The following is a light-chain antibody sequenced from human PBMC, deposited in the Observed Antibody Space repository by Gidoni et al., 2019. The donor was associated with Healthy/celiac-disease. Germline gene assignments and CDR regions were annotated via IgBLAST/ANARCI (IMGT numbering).Light chain of an antibody. Sequence: QSALTQPASVSGSPGQSITISCTGTSSDVGGYNYVSWYQQHPGKAPNLMIYDVSNRPSGVSNRFSGSKSGNTDSLTISGLQDEDEADYYCSSYTSSSTLVVFGGGTKLTVL. CDR2: DVS. CDR3: SSYTSSSTLVV. CDR1: SSDVGGYNY. V-gene: IGLV2-14*03. J-gene: IGLJ2*01.